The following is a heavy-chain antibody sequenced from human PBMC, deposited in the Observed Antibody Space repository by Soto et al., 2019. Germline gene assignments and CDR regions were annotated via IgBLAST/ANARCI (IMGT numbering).Heavy chain of an antibody. Sequence: QVQLVESGGGVVQPGRSLTLSCAASGFRFSISPMHWVRQAPGKGPEWVALISYDGTNKFYADSVKGRFTISRANSKSTLYLQVDSLRPEDAAVYYCARDPKTSGGQHWAFNYFDSWGQGTLVTVSS. J-gene: IGHJ4*02. CDR3: ARDPKTSGGQHWAFNYFDS. CDR1: GFRFSISP. V-gene: IGHV3-30-3*01. CDR2: ISYDGTNK. D-gene: IGHD7-27*01.